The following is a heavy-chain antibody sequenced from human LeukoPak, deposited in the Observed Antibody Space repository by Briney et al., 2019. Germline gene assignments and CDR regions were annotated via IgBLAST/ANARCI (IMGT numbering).Heavy chain of an antibody. V-gene: IGHV1-18*01. Sequence: GASVKVSCKASGYTFTSYVINWVRQAAVQGLEWMGLISAYNGNTNYAQKLQGRVTMTTDTSTRTAYMEMRSLRSDDQAVYYCARVEAMYGFWSGYYPSKLYCIDYWGQGTMVTVSS. J-gene: IGHJ4*02. D-gene: IGHD3-3*01. CDR1: GYTFTSYV. CDR3: ARVEAMYGFWSGYYPSKLYCIDY. CDR2: ISAYNGNT.